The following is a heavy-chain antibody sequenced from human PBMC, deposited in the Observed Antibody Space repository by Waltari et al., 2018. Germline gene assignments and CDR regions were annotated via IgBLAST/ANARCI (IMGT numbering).Heavy chain of an antibody. CDR3: AKDKGHVDY. J-gene: IGHJ4*02. CDR2: IRYDGTNK. Sequence: VQLVEYGGALVQPGRSLSITCKTYGFIFGDYGGGWVRQAPGKGLEGVAFIRYDGTNKYYADSVKGRFTISRDNSKNTLFLQMNGLRAEDTAVYYCAKDKGHVDYWGQGTLVTVSS. CDR1: GFIFGDYG. V-gene: IGHV3-30*02.